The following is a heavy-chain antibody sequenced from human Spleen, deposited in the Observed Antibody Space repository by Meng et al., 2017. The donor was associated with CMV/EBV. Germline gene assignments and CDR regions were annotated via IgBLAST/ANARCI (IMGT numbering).Heavy chain of an antibody. Sequence: GESLKISCKGSGYSFTSFWIGWVRQMPGKGLEWMGIMYPGDSDARYSPSLQGQVTMSADKSISTAYLQWSSLKASDTAMYYCGRISGRAGGYFDHWGQGTLVTVSS. V-gene: IGHV5-51*01. CDR2: MYPGDSDA. D-gene: IGHD6-19*01. CDR3: GRISGRAGGYFDH. J-gene: IGHJ4*02. CDR1: GYSFTSFW.